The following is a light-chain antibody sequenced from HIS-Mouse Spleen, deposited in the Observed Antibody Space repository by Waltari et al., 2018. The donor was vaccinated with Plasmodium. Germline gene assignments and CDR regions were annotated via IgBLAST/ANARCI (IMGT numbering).Light chain of an antibody. CDR2: SNT. CDR1: SSNIGSNT. Sequence: QSVLTQPPSASGTPGQRVTISCSGSSSNIGSNTVNWYQQLPGTAPKLLSYSNTPRPSGVPDRFSGSKSGTSASLAISGLQSEDEADYYCAAWDDSLNGVVFGGGTKLTVL. V-gene: IGLV1-44*01. CDR3: AAWDDSLNGVV. J-gene: IGLJ2*01.